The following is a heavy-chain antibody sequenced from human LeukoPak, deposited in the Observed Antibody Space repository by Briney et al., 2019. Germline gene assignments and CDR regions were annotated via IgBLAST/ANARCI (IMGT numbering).Heavy chain of an antibody. CDR1: GGSFSGYY. Sequence: SETLSLTCAVYGGSFSGYYWSCIRQPPGKGLEWIGEINHSGSTNYSPSLKSRVTISVDTSKNQFSLKLSSVTAADTAVYYCARTYSSGWYDDYWGQGTLVTVSS. V-gene: IGHV4-34*01. CDR3: ARTYSSGWYDDY. D-gene: IGHD6-19*01. CDR2: INHSGST. J-gene: IGHJ4*02.